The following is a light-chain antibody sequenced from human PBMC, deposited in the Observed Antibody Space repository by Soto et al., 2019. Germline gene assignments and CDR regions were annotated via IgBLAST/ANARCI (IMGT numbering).Light chain of an antibody. V-gene: IGLV2-14*01. CDR3: SSYTLRNTLVL. CDR1: SSYVGGYNF. Sequence: QSVLTQPASVSGSPGQSITISCTGTSSYVGGYNFVSWYQQHPGKAPRLIIYEVSSRPSGVSYRFSGSKSGNTASLTISGLHDEDEADYYCSSYTLRNTLVLFGGGTKLTVL. J-gene: IGLJ3*02. CDR2: EVS.